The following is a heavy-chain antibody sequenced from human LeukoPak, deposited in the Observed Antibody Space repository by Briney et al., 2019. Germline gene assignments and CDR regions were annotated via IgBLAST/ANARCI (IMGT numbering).Heavy chain of an antibody. D-gene: IGHD1-14*01. CDR3: ARAHRGFDP. CDR2: VYYTGRT. J-gene: IGHJ5*02. Sequence: SETLSLTCTVSGGSIGSYYWSWSRQPPGKGLEWIGYVYYTGRTSYNPSLKSRVTISVDSSKNHFSLKLNSVTAADTAVYYCARAHRGFDPWGQGTLVTVSS. V-gene: IGHV4-59*01. CDR1: GGSIGSYY.